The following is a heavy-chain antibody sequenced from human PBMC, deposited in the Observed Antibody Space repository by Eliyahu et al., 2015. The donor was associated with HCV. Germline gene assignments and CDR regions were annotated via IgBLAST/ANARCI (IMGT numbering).Heavy chain of an antibody. J-gene: IGHJ4*02. CDR3: ARGTSPSAASTVTMDRGFDD. V-gene: IGHV4-34*01. D-gene: IGHD4-17*01. CDR2: INHSGSS. Sequence: QVQLQQWGAGLLKPSETLSLTCAVYXXSFXGYYWRWIRQPPGKGLEWIGEINHSGSSNYNPSLKSRVTISVDTSKNQFSLKLSSVTAADTAVYYCARGTSPSAASTVTMDRGFDDWGQGTLVTVSS. CDR1: XXSFXGYY.